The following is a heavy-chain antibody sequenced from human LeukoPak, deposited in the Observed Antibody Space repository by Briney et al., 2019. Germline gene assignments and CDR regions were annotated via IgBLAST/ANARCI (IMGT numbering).Heavy chain of an antibody. CDR3: ATDLVTGNAFDI. Sequence: GGSLRLSCAASGFTFDDYAMHWVRQAPGKGLEWVSLISWDGGSTYYADSVKGRFTISRDNSKNSLYLQMNSLRAEDTALYYCATDLVTGNAFDIWGQGTMVTVSS. D-gene: IGHD2-21*02. CDR1: GFTFDDYA. V-gene: IGHV3-43D*03. J-gene: IGHJ3*02. CDR2: ISWDGGST.